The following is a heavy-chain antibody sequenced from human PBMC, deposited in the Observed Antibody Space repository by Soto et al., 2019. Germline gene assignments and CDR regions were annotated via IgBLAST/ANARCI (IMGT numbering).Heavy chain of an antibody. CDR1: GGSISSSSYY. V-gene: IGHV4-39*01. CDR2: IYYSGST. D-gene: IGHD3-10*01. J-gene: IGHJ4*02. CDR3: ARRKVRGVMPEIDY. Sequence: SETLSLTCTVSGGSISSSSYYWGWIRQPPGKGLEWIGSIYYSGSTYYNPSLKSRVTISVDTSKNQFSLKLSSVIAADTAVYYCARRKVRGVMPEIDYWGQGTLVTVSS.